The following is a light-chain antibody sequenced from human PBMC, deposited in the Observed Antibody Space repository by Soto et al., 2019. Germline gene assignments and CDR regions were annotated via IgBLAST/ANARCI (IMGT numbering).Light chain of an antibody. CDR2: EVT. V-gene: IGLV2-14*01. J-gene: IGLJ1*01. CDR3: SSFAGSNTYV. CDR1: SSDVGGYDH. Sequence: QSVLTQPASVSGSPGQSIPISCTGTSSDVGGYDHVSWYQQHPGKAPKLIIYEVTNRPSGVSNRFSGSKSGNTASLIISGLQAEDESDYYCSSFAGSNTYVFGTGTKVTVL.